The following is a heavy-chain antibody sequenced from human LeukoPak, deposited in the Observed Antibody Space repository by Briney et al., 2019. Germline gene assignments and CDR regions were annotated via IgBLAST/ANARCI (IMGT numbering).Heavy chain of an antibody. CDR1: GYTFTSYE. CDR2: MNPDSGDT. D-gene: IGHD3-22*01. J-gene: IGHJ4*02. Sequence: ASVKVSCKASGYTFTSYEINWVRQATGHGLEWRGWMNPDSGDTAYAQKFQGRITMTRSTSITTAYMELSSLRSEDTAVYYCARGLGSYDSSELTWPMISLWGQGTQVTVSS. V-gene: IGHV1-8*01. CDR3: ARGLGSYDSSELTWPMISL.